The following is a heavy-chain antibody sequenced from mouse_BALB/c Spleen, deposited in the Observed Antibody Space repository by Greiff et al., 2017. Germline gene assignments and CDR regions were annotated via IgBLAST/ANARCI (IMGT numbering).Heavy chain of an antibody. CDR3: ARRGRALDY. CDR2: ISSGGSYT. V-gene: IGHV5-9-4*01. D-gene: IGHD3-3*01. J-gene: IGHJ2*01. Sequence: EVQGVESGGGLVKPGGSLKLSCAASGFTFSSYAMSWVRQSPEKRLEWVAEISSGGSYTYYPDTVTGRFTISRDNAKNTLYLEMSSLRSEDTAMYYCARRGRALDYWGQGTTLTVSS. CDR1: GFTFSSYA.